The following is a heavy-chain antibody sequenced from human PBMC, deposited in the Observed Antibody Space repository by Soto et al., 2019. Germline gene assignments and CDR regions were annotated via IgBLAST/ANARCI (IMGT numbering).Heavy chain of an antibody. D-gene: IGHD6-19*01. CDR1: GGTLNSYT. CDR3: ASTAIAVAGNQDY. Sequence: SVTVSCKASGGTLNSYTISWVRPAPGQGLGWMGRIIPILGIANYAQKFQGRVTITADKSTSTAYMELSSLRSEDTAVYYCASTAIAVAGNQDYWGQGTLVTVSS. CDR2: IIPILGIA. J-gene: IGHJ4*02. V-gene: IGHV1-69*02.